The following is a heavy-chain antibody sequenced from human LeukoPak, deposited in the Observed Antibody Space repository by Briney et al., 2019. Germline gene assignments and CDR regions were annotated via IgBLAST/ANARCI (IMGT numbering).Heavy chain of an antibody. J-gene: IGHJ3*02. D-gene: IGHD3-16*01. Sequence: SETLSLTCAVYGGSFSGYYWSWIRQPPGKGLEWIGEINHSGSTNYNPSLKSRVTISVDRPKNQFSLKLSSVTAADTAVYYCARGPRTVMTLFGAKDDAFDIWGQGTMVTVSS. CDR1: GGSFSGYY. CDR3: ARGPRTVMTLFGAKDDAFDI. CDR2: INHSGST. V-gene: IGHV4-34*01.